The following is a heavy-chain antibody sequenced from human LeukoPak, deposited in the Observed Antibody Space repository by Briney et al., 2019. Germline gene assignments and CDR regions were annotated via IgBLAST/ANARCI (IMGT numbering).Heavy chain of an antibody. Sequence: GVSLRLSCAASGFTFSSYWMSWVRQAPGKGREWVANIKQDGSEKYYVDSVKGRFTISRDNTNNLLYLQMNSLRAEDTAVYYCVPLRDYGGNSDAFDIWGQGTMVAVSS. J-gene: IGHJ3*02. CDR2: IKQDGSEK. CDR1: GFTFSSYW. CDR3: VPLRDYGGNSDAFDI. V-gene: IGHV3-7*01. D-gene: IGHD4-23*01.